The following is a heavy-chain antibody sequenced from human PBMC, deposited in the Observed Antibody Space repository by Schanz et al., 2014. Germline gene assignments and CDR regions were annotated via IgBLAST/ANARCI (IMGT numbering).Heavy chain of an antibody. D-gene: IGHD1-1*01. V-gene: IGHV4-31*03. CDR1: GGSISSGGYY. CDR3: ARGGRTTYNYYYGMDV. Sequence: QVQLQESGPGLVKPSQTLSLTCTVSGGSISSGGYYWSWIRQHPGKGLEWIGYIYYSGSPYYNPSLKSRVTISVDTSKNQFPLKLSSVTAADTAVYYCARGGRTTYNYYYGMDVWGQGTTV. CDR2: IYYSGSP. J-gene: IGHJ6*02.